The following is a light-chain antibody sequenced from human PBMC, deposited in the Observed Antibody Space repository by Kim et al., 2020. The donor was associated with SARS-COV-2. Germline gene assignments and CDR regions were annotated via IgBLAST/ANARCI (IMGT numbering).Light chain of an antibody. Sequence: DIQMTQSPSSLSASVGDRVTITCRASQVISNSLAWYQQKPGKAPKLLLSVASDLESGVPSRFRGSGSGTDYTLTISNLQPEDFATYYWQQCYSSPWTFGPGTKVDIK. CDR3: QQCYSSPWT. V-gene: IGKV1-NL1*01. J-gene: IGKJ1*01. CDR2: VAS. CDR1: QVISNS.